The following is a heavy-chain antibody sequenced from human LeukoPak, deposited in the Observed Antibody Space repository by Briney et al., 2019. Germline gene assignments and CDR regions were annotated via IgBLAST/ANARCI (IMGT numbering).Heavy chain of an antibody. CDR3: ARVVSMVRGVGYGMDV. D-gene: IGHD3-10*01. Sequence: SQTLSLTCAISGDSVSSNSAAWNWIRQSPSRGLEWLGRTYYRSKWYNDYAVSVKSRITINPDTSKNQFSLQLNSVTPEDTAVYYCARVVSMVRGVGYGMDVWGQGTTVTVS. CDR2: TYYRSKWYN. V-gene: IGHV6-1*01. CDR1: GDSVSSNSAA. J-gene: IGHJ6*02.